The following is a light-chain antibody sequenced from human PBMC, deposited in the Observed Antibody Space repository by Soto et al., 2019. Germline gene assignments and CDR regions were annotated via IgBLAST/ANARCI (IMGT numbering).Light chain of an antibody. CDR1: QSVSSY. Sequence: EMVWTQSPATRSLSPGERATLSCRASQSVSSYLAWYQQKPGQGPRLLIYDASNRDTGIPARFSGSGSGTDFTLTISSLEPEDFAVYYCQQRSNWLTFGGGTKVEIK. CDR2: DAS. V-gene: IGKV3-11*01. CDR3: QQRSNWLT. J-gene: IGKJ4*01.